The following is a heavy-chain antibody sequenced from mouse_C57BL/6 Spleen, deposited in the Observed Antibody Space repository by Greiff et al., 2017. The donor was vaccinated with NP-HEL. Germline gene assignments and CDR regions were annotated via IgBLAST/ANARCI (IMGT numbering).Heavy chain of an antibody. CDR2: IYPGSGNT. D-gene: IGHD2-4*01. CDR3: ARERLYDYDAYFDV. J-gene: IGHJ1*03. V-gene: IGHV1-76*01. CDR1: GYTFTDYY. Sequence: VQLQQSGAELVRPGASVKLSCKASGYTFTDYYINWVKQRPGQGLEWIARIYPGSGNTYYNEKFKGKATLTAEKSSSTAYMQLSSLTSEDSAVYFCARERLYDYDAYFDVWGTGTTVTVAS.